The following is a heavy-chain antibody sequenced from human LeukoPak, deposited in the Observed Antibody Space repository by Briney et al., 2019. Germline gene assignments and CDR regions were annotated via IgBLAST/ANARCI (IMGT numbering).Heavy chain of an antibody. CDR2: IIPILGIA. J-gene: IGHJ5*02. CDR3: ARVVVVPAENWFDP. D-gene: IGHD2-2*01. CDR1: GGTFSSYA. Sequence: SVEVSCKAFGGTFSSYAISWVRQAPGQGLEWMGRIIPILGIANYAQKFQGRVTITADKSTSTAYMELSSLRSEDTAVYYCARVVVVPAENWFDPWGQGTLVTVSS. V-gene: IGHV1-69*04.